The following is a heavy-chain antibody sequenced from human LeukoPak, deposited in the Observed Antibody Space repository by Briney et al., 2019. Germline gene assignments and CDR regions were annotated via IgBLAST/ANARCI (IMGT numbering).Heavy chain of an antibody. V-gene: IGHV1-2*02. CDR2: INPNSGGT. CDR3: ARSRIAARPNYYYYYYMDV. J-gene: IGHJ6*03. CDR1: GYTFTSYA. D-gene: IGHD6-6*01. Sequence: GASVKVSCKASGYTFTSYAMNWVRQAPGQGLEWMGWINPNSGGTNYAQKFQGRVTMTRDTSISTAYMELSRLRSDDTAVYYCARSRIAARPNYYYYYYMDVWGKGTTVTVSS.